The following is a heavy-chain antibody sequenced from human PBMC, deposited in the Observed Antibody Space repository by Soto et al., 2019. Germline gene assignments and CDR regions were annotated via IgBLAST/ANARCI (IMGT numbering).Heavy chain of an antibody. Sequence: QVQLVQSGAEVKKPGSSVKVSCKASGGTFSSYTISWVRQAPGQGLEWMGRIIPILGIANYAQKFQGRVTITADKSTSTAYMELSSLRSEDTAVYYCARSGGDGYNYVYYWGQGTLVTVSS. V-gene: IGHV1-69*02. CDR3: ARSGGDGYNYVYY. J-gene: IGHJ4*02. D-gene: IGHD5-12*01. CDR1: GGTFSSYT. CDR2: IIPILGIA.